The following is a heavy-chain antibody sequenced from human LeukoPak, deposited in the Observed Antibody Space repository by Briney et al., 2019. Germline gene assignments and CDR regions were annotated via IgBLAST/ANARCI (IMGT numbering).Heavy chain of an antibody. D-gene: IGHD3-10*01. CDR3: ARGSGPDFILWFGQYYYYYMDV. V-gene: IGHV4-39*07. Sequence: WVRQASGKGLEWIGSIYYSGYTYYNPSLKSRVTISVDKSKNQFSLKLSSVTAADTAVYYCARGSGPDFILWFGQYYYYYMDVWGKGTTVTVSS. CDR2: IYYSGYT. J-gene: IGHJ6*03.